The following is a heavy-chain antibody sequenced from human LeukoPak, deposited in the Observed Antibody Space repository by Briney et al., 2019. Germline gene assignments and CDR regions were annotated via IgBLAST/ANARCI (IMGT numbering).Heavy chain of an antibody. D-gene: IGHD6-13*01. Sequence: GGSLRLPCAASGFTFSSYAMHWVRQAPGKGLEWVAVISYDGSNKYYADSVKGRFTISRDNSKNTLYLQMDSLRAEDTAVYYCARGKALAFAFDIWGQGTMVTVSS. J-gene: IGHJ3*02. CDR1: GFTFSSYA. CDR3: ARGKALAFAFDI. V-gene: IGHV3-30-3*01. CDR2: ISYDGSNK.